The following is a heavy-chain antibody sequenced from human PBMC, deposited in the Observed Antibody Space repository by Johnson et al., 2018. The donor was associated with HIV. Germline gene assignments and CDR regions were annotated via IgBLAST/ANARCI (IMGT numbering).Heavy chain of an antibody. J-gene: IGHJ3*02. D-gene: IGHD1-26*01. Sequence: VQLVASGGGLVQPGGSLRLACAASGFTFSSYAMSWVRQAPGKGLEWVSAISGSGGRTYSADPVTGRFTISRDNSKNTLYLQMTSLRAEATPVYYCAKDRGSYYFYALDIWGQGTMVTVSS. V-gene: IGHV3-23*04. CDR3: AKDRGSYYFYALDI. CDR2: ISGSGGRT. CDR1: GFTFSSYA.